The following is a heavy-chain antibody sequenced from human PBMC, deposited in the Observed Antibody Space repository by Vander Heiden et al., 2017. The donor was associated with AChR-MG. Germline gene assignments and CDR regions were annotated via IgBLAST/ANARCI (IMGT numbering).Heavy chain of an antibody. CDR1: GGSISSSSYY. V-gene: IGHV4-39*01. CDR2: IYYSGST. J-gene: IGHJ6*02. CDR3: ARHSPGSSWYRYYYYYGMDV. D-gene: IGHD6-13*01. Sequence: QLQLQESGPGLVKPSETLSLTCTVSGGSISSSSYYWGWIRQPPGKGLEWIGSIYYSGSTYYNPSLKSRVTISVDTSKNQFSLKLSSVTAADTAVYYCARHSPGSSWYRYYYYYGMDVWGQGTTVTVSS.